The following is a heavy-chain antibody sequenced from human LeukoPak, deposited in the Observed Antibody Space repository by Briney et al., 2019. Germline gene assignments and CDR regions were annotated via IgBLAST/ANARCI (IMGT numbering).Heavy chain of an antibody. Sequence: GGSLRLSCAASGFTFSDYYMSWIRQAPGKGLEWASYISSSGSTIYYADSVKGRFTISRDNAKNSLYLQMNSLRAEDTAVYYCARDPYYDILTGCPDYWGQGTLVTVSS. CDR3: ARDPYYDILTGCPDY. D-gene: IGHD3-9*01. V-gene: IGHV3-11*01. CDR2: ISSSGSTI. J-gene: IGHJ4*02. CDR1: GFTFSDYY.